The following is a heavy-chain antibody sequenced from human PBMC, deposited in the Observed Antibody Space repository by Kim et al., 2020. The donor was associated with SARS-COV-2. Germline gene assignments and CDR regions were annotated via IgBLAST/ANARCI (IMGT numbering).Heavy chain of an antibody. CDR1: GGPISSSSYY. CDR2: IYYSGST. V-gene: IGHV4-39*01. CDR3: SSGIAAAGQYFDY. D-gene: IGHD6-13*01. Sequence: SETLSLTCTVSGGPISSSSYYWGWIRQPPGKGLEWIGSIYYSGSTYYNPSLKSRVTISVDTSKNQFSLKLSSVTATDTAVYYCSSGIAAAGQYFDYWGQGTLVTVSS. J-gene: IGHJ4*02.